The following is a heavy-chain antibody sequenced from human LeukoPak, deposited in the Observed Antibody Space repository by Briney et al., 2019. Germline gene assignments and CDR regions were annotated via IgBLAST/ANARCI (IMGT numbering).Heavy chain of an antibody. CDR3: ARGEYSYGYRGSYYFDY. CDR2: IYYSGST. Sequence: KTSETLSLTCTVSGGSISSSSYYWGWIRQPPGKGLEWIGSIYYSGSTYYNPSLKSRVTISVDTSKNQFSLKLSSVTAADTAVYYCARGEYSYGYRGSYYFDYWGQGTLVTVSS. J-gene: IGHJ4*02. D-gene: IGHD5-18*01. V-gene: IGHV4-39*01. CDR1: GGSISSSSYY.